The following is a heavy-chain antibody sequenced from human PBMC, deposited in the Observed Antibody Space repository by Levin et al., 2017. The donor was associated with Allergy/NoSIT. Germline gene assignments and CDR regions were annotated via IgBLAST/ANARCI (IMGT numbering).Heavy chain of an antibody. D-gene: IGHD3-3*01. J-gene: IGHJ6*03. CDR2: IKSKTDGGTT. V-gene: IGHV3-15*01. CDR1: GFTFSNAW. CDR3: TTGIGLSYDFWSGYYPDYYYMDV. Sequence: PGGSLRLSCAASGFTFSNAWMSWVRQAPGKGLEWVGRIKSKTDGGTTDYAAPVKGRFTISRDDSKNTLYLQMNSLKTKDTAVYYCTTGIGLSYDFWSGYYPDYYYMDVWGKGTTVTVSS.